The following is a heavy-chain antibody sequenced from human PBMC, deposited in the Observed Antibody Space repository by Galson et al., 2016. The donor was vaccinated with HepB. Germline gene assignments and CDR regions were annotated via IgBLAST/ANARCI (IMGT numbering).Heavy chain of an antibody. V-gene: IGHV3-30-3*01. J-gene: IGHJ6*02. CDR2: ISYDGAGK. Sequence: SLRLFCAASGFAFSSYSMYWVRQAPGKGLEWVAVISYDGAGKYYADSVKGRSTLSRDNSKNTLSLQMNSLRVEDTAVYYCTRDGGEAGADSSKGMDVWGQGTTVIVSS. D-gene: IGHD6-19*01. CDR1: GFAFSSYS. CDR3: TRDGGEAGADSSKGMDV.